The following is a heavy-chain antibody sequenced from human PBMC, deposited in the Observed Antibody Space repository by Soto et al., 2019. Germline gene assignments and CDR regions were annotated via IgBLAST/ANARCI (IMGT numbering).Heavy chain of an antibody. CDR3: ARHRTSYYYDSSGLLDAFDI. CDR2: IYPGDSDT. CDR1: GYSFTSYW. D-gene: IGHD3-22*01. J-gene: IGHJ3*02. Sequence: GESLKISCQGFGYSFTSYWIGWVRQMPGKGLEWMGIIYPGDSDTRYSPSFQGQVTISADKSISTAYLQWSSLKASDTAMYYCARHRTSYYYDSSGLLDAFDIWGQGTMVTVSS. V-gene: IGHV5-51*01.